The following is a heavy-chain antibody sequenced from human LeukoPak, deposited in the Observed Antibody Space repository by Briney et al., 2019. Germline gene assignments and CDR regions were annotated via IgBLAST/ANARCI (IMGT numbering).Heavy chain of an antibody. D-gene: IGHD3-22*01. V-gene: IGHV3-53*01. CDR3: ARGVYYDSSGAFDV. CDR1: GFTVSRNY. CDR2: IYSGGRS. Sequence: GGSLRLSCAASGFTVSRNYMTWVRQVPGKGLEWVSVIYSGGRSYYADSVKGRFSISRDNSKNTLYLQMNSLRAEDTAVYYCARGVYYDSSGAFDVWGQGTMVIVSS. J-gene: IGHJ3*01.